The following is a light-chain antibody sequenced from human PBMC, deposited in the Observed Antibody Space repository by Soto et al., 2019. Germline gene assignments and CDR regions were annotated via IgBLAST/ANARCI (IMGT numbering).Light chain of an antibody. CDR2: GAS. V-gene: IGKV3-15*01. J-gene: IGKJ2*01. CDR1: QSVSSN. CDR3: QQYNNWPPIT. Sequence: EIVITQSPATMSVSPGERAPLSCRASQSVSSNLAWYQQKPGQAPRLLIYGASTRATGIPARFSGSGSGTEFTLTISRLQSQDLAVYYGQQYNNWPPITLGHGTKGEIK.